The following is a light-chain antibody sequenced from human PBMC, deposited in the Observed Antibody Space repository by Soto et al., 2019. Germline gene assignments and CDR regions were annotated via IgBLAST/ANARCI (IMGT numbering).Light chain of an antibody. CDR3: QQAYSTPLT. V-gene: IGKV4-1*01. CDR2: WAS. CDR1: QNLLYSFNNKNY. J-gene: IGKJ4*01. Sequence: VMTQSLDSLTVFIRESSTIHCRSSQNLLYSFNNKNYLGWYQQRPGQPPKLLIYWASTRESGVPDRFSGSGSGTDFTLTISSLQAEDVAVYYCQQAYSTPLTFAGGTKVDI.